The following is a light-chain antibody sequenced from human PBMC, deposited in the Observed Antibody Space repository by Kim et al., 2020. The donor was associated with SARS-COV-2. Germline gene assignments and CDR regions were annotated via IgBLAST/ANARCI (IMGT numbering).Light chain of an antibody. Sequence: SVTQGARPPPSCRASQSVSSNLAWYQQKPGQAPRHLIYGAYTRATGIPARFSGSGSGTEFTLTISSLQSADFAVYYCQQYNTWPVFGGGTKVDI. CDR3: QQYNTWPV. V-gene: IGKV3-15*01. CDR1: QSVSSN. J-gene: IGKJ4*01. CDR2: GAY.